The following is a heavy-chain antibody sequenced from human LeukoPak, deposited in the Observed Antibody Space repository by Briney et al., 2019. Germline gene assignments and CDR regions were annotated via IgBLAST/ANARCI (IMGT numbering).Heavy chain of an antibody. CDR1: GFTFSSYA. CDR2: ISGSGGTT. Sequence: GGSLRLSCAATGFTFSSYAMTWVRQAPGKGLEWVSGISGSGGTTYYADSVKGRFTISRDNSKNTLYLQMNSLRAEDTAVYYCARDFYRRGYFDYWGQGTLVTVSS. CDR3: ARDFYRRGYFDY. J-gene: IGHJ4*02. D-gene: IGHD2/OR15-2a*01. V-gene: IGHV3-23*01.